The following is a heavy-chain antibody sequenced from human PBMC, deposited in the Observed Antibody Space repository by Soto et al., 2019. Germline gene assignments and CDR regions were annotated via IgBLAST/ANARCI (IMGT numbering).Heavy chain of an antibody. CDR2: IYHSGST. D-gene: IGHD2-2*01. CDR3: ARDHGGGISCPSD. V-gene: IGHV4-4*02. CDR1: GGSISSSNW. J-gene: IGHJ4*02. Sequence: QVQLQESGPGLVKPSGTLSLTCAVSGGSISSSNWWSWVRQPPGKGLEWIGEIYHSGSTNYNPSLESRVTISVDKSKNQFSRKLSSVTAADTAVYYCARDHGGGISCPSDWGQGTLVTVSS.